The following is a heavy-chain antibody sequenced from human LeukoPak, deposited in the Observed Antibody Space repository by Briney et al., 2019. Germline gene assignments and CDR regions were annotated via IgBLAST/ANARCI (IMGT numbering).Heavy chain of an antibody. Sequence: GASVKVSCKASEYTFTKYYMHWVRQAPGQGLGWLGIFNPNAGSATYAQKFQGRVTMTRDTSTSTVYMELSSLRSEDTAVYYCARDLWYRTYYYYYGMDVWGQGTTVTVSS. CDR3: ARDLWYRTYYYYYGMDV. D-gene: IGHD2-21*01. CDR2: FNPNAGSA. CDR1: EYTFTKYY. V-gene: IGHV1-46*01. J-gene: IGHJ6*02.